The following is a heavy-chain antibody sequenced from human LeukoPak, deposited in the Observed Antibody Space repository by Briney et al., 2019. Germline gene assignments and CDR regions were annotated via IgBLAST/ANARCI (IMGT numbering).Heavy chain of an antibody. Sequence: SETLSLTCTVSGGSITNYHWTWIRQPAGKGLEWIGCIYTSRSTNYNPSLKSRVTMSLDTSKNQFSLKLSSVTAADTAVYYCANFNGGSGSLDYWGQGTLVTVSS. D-gene: IGHD3-10*01. V-gene: IGHV4-4*07. CDR2: IYTSRST. J-gene: IGHJ4*02. CDR1: GGSITNYH. CDR3: ANFNGGSGSLDY.